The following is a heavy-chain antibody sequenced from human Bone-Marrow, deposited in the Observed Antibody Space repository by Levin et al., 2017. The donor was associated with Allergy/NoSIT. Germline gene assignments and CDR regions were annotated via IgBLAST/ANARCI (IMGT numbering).Heavy chain of an antibody. CDR3: TTWFLVVAPAIPYYYYGMDV. V-gene: IGHV3-15*01. CDR1: GFTFSNVW. Sequence: NPGGSLRLSCAASGFTFSNVWMSWVRQAPGKGLEWVGRIKSKTDGGTTDYAALVKGRFTISRDDSKNTLYLQMNSLTPEDTALYYCTTWFLVVAPAIPYYYYGMDVWGQGTTVTVSS. CDR2: IKSKTDGGTT. J-gene: IGHJ6*02. D-gene: IGHD2-21*02.